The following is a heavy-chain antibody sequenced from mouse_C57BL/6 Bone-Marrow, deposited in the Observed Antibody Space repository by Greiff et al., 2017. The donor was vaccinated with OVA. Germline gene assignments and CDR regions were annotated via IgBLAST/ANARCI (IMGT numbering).Heavy chain of an antibody. CDR1: GFSLTSYG. D-gene: IGHD3-2*02. Sequence: VMLVESGPGLVAPSQSLSITCTVSGFSLTSYGVDWVRQSPGKGLEWLGVIWGVGSTNYNSAFKSRLSISKDNSKSQVFLKMNSLQTDDTAMYYCASGDSSGRFAYWGQGTLVTVSA. CDR2: IWGVGST. J-gene: IGHJ3*01. V-gene: IGHV2-6*01. CDR3: ASGDSSGRFAY.